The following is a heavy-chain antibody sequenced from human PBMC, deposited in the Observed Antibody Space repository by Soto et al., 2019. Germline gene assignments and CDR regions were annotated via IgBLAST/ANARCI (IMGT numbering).Heavy chain of an antibody. J-gene: IGHJ4*02. CDR3: AKAGVGGVIVNYFDY. D-gene: IGHD3-16*02. Sequence: EVQLLESGGGLVQPGGSLRLSCAASRFTFSSYAMSWVRQAPGKGLEWVSAISGSGGSTYYADSVKGRFTISRDNSKNTLYLQMNSLRAEDTAVYYCAKAGVGGVIVNYFDYRGQGTLVTVSS. V-gene: IGHV3-23*01. CDR1: RFTFSSYA. CDR2: ISGSGGST.